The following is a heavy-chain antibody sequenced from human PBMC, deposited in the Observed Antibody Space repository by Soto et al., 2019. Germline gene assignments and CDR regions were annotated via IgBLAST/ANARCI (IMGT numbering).Heavy chain of an antibody. CDR3: AHRHELGSFDI. J-gene: IGHJ3*02. V-gene: IGHV2-5*01. CDR2: IYWNDDK. D-gene: IGHD1-26*01. Sequence: QITLKESGPTLVKPTQTLTLTCTFSGFSLSTRAVGVGWIRQPPGKALEWLALIYWNDDKRYSPSLKNKLTITKDTSKIHVVLTMTNMDPVDTATYYCAHRHELGSFDIWGQGKKVTVSS. CDR1: GFSLSTRAVG.